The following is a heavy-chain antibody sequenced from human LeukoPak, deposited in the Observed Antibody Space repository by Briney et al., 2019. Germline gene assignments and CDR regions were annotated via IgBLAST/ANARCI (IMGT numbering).Heavy chain of an antibody. CDR2: IKQDGNEK. D-gene: IGHD3-10*01. V-gene: IGHV3-7*01. CDR3: AKEGAYPIITYDS. Sequence: PGGSLRLSCAASGFTFSRYWMNWVRQAPGKGLEWAANIKQDGNEKYYVDSVKGRFSISRDNAKNSLFLQMDSLRAEDTAVYYCAKEGAYPIITYDSWGQGALVTVSS. CDR1: GFTFSRYW. J-gene: IGHJ5*01.